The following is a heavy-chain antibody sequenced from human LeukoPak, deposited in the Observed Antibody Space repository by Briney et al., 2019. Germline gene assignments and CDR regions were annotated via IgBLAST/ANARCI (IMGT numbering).Heavy chain of an antibody. D-gene: IGHD5-12*01. CDR1: GGSISSYY. CDR3: ARDYSGYDPLDY. V-gene: IGHV4-59*01. Sequence: SETLSLTCTVSGGSISSYYWSWIRQPPGKGLEWLGSIFYTGITYNNPSLKSRVTMSVDTSKNQFSLKLSSVTAADTAVYYCARDYSGYDPLDYWGQGTLVTVSS. CDR2: IFYTGIT. J-gene: IGHJ4*02.